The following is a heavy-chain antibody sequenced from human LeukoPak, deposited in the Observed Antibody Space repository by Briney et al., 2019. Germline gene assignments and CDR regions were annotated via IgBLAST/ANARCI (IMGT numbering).Heavy chain of an antibody. CDR2: INHSGST. V-gene: IGHV4-34*01. D-gene: IGHD2-2*01. J-gene: IGHJ6*03. CDR1: GGSFSGYY. Sequence: SETLSLACAVYGGSFSGYYWSWIRQPPGKGLEWIGEINHSGSTNYNPSLKSRVTISVDTSKNQFSLKLSSVTAADTAVYYCARLQIVVVPAAMFYPFHYYYYYMDVWGKGTTVTVSS. CDR3: ARLQIVVVPAAMFYPFHYYYYYMDV.